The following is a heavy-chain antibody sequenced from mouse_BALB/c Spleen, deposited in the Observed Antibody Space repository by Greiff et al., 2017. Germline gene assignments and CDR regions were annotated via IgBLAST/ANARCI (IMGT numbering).Heavy chain of an antibody. CDR3: ARDYGSSFYAMDY. D-gene: IGHD1-1*01. CDR2: IDPSDSET. CDR1: GYSFTSYW. V-gene: IGHV1S126*01. J-gene: IGHJ4*01. Sequence: QVQLQQSGPQLVRPGASVKISCKASGYSFTSYWMHWVKQRPGQGLEWIGMIDPSDSETRLNQKFKDKATLTVDKSSSTAYMQLSSPTSEDSAVYYCARDYGSSFYAMDYWGQGTSVTVSS.